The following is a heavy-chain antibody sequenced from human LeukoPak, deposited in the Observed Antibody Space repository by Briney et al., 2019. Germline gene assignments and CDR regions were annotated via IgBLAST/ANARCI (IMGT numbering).Heavy chain of an antibody. Sequence: SETLSLTCAVYGGSFSGYYWSWIRQPPGKGLEWIGEINHSGSTNYNPSLKSRVTISVDTSKNQFPLKLSSVTAADTAVYYCASRRGWKYYFDYWGQGTLVTVSS. CDR3: ASRRGWKYYFDY. CDR1: GGSFSGYY. J-gene: IGHJ4*02. D-gene: IGHD6-19*01. CDR2: INHSGST. V-gene: IGHV4-34*01.